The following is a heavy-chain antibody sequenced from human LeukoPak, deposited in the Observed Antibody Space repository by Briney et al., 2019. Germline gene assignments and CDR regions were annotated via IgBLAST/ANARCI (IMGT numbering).Heavy chain of an antibody. V-gene: IGHV3-7*04. D-gene: IGHD5-18*01. CDR3: ARGYNYGTF. Sequence: GGSLRLSCAASGFTFSSYWMSWIRQAPGKGLEWVANIKQDGSEKYYVDSVKGRFSISRDNAENSLYLQMNSLRAEDTAVYYCARGYNYGTFWGQGTLVTVSS. J-gene: IGHJ4*02. CDR1: GFTFSSYW. CDR2: IKQDGSEK.